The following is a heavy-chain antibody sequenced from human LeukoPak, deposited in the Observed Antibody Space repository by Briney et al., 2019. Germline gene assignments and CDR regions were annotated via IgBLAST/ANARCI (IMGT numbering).Heavy chain of an antibody. CDR3: ARGGAARPDF. Sequence: PGGSLRLSCAASGFTFSTYWMNWLRQTPGKGLEWVAKIKADGGEKDHVTSVKGRFTISRDNAKNSLYLQMNSLRVEDTAVYYCARGGAARPDFWGQGTLVTVSS. CDR1: GFTFSTYW. J-gene: IGHJ4*02. V-gene: IGHV3-7*01. CDR2: IKADGGEK. D-gene: IGHD6-6*01.